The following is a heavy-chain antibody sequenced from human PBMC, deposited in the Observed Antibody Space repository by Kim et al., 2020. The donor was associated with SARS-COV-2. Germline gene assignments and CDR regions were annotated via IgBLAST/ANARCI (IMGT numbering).Heavy chain of an antibody. CDR3: ARDGGDTAMVQVDAFDI. CDR2: IYSGGST. D-gene: IGHD5-18*01. J-gene: IGHJ3*02. Sequence: GGSLRLSCAASGFTVSSNYMSWVRQAPGKGLEWVSVIYSGGSTYYADSVKGRFTISRDNSKNTLYLQMNSLRAEDTAVYYCARDGGDTAMVQVDAFDIWGQGTMVTVSS. V-gene: IGHV3-66*01. CDR1: GFTVSSNY.